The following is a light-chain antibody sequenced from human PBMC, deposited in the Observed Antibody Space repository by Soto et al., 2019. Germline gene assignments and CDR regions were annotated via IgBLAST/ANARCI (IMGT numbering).Light chain of an antibody. V-gene: IGLV1-40*01. CDR2: GNS. CDR3: QSYDSSLCGSVV. Sequence: QSVLTQPPSVSGAPGQRVTISCTGSSSNIGAGYDVHWYQQLPGTAPKLHIYGNSNRPSGVPDRFSGSKSGTSASLAITGLQAEDEADYYCQSYDSSLCGSVVFGGGTKLTVL. CDR1: SSNIGAGYD. J-gene: IGLJ2*01.